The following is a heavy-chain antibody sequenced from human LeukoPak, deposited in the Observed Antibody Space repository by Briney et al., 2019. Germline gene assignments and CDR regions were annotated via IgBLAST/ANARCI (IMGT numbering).Heavy chain of an antibody. CDR3: ARGGGYASPIGY. D-gene: IGHD5-12*01. Sequence: SETLSLTCTLSGGSISTYYWSWLRQPPGKGLEGIGYIYHSGSTNYNPSLKSRVTISVDTSKNQFSLKLSSVTAADTAVYYCARGGGYASPIGYWGQGALVTVSS. CDR1: GGSISTYY. J-gene: IGHJ4*02. V-gene: IGHV4-59*01. CDR2: IYHSGST.